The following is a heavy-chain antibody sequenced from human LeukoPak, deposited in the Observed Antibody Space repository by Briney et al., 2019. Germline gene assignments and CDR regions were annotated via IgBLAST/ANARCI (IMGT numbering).Heavy chain of an antibody. V-gene: IGHV3-30-3*01. CDR3: AREAYYPDAFDI. J-gene: IGHJ3*02. CDR1: GFTFSSYA. Sequence: GGSLRLSCAASGFTFSSYAMHWVRQAPAKGLEWVAVISYDGSNKYYADSVKGRFTISRDNSKNTLYLQMNSLRAEDTAVYYCAREAYYPDAFDIWGQGTMVTVSS. CDR2: ISYDGSNK. D-gene: IGHD3-22*01.